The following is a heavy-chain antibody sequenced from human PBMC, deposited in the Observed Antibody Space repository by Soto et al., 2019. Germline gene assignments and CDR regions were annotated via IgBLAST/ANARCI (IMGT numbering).Heavy chain of an antibody. Sequence: SETLSLTCDVSGNSISSGSYWGWIRQPPGKGLEWIGTTDHSGNAYYNPSLKSRVTISIDPSKSQFSLKVLSVTAADTGIYYCAHVSRFSYGPFFDFWGQGIPVTVSS. CDR1: GNSISSGSY. CDR3: AHVSRFSYGPFFDF. CDR2: TDHSGNA. J-gene: IGHJ4*02. V-gene: IGHV4-38-2*01. D-gene: IGHD5-18*01.